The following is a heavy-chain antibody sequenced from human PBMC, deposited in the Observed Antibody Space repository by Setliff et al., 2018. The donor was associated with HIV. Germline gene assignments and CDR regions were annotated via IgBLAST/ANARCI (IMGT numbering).Heavy chain of an antibody. CDR3: TREGRGDSAMATTRIDY. CDR1: GDSISSGSYF. Sequence: KPSETLSLTCSVSGDSISSGSYFWGWIRQTPGKGLEWIGNIYYTGFAYYNPSLKSRVTISLDTSKTHFFLNLTSVTDADTAVYFCTREGRGDSAMATTRIDYWGQGKLVTVSS. D-gene: IGHD1-1*01. CDR2: IYYTGFA. V-gene: IGHV4-39*02. J-gene: IGHJ4*02.